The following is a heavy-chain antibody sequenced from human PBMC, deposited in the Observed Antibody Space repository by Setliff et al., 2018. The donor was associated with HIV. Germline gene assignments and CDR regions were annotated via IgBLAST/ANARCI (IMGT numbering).Heavy chain of an antibody. J-gene: IGHJ1*01. V-gene: IGHV1-24*01. CDR3: ATDPGYSSTWYSESFQH. D-gene: IGHD6-13*01. Sequence: GASVKVSCKVSGYSLIALSMHWVRQTPGKGLEWMGRFNREYGGTIYSPNFQDRVTMTEDASTDTAYMELSSLTSEDTAMYYCATDPGYSSTWYSESFQHWGQGTVVTVSS. CDR2: FNREYGGT. CDR1: GYSLIALS.